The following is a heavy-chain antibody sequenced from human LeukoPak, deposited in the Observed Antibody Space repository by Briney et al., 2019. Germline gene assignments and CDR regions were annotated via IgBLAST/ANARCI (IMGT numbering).Heavy chain of an antibody. CDR2: IKQDGSEI. J-gene: IGHJ5*02. CDR3: ARETSYGDYVAAWFDP. D-gene: IGHD4-17*01. Sequence: GGSLRLSCAASGFTFSNYWMGWVRQAPGKGLEWVANIKQDGSEIYYVDSVKGRFTISRDTAKDSLYLQMNSLRAEDTAVYYCARETSYGDYVAAWFDPWGQGTLVTVSS. CDR1: GFTFSNYW. V-gene: IGHV3-7*01.